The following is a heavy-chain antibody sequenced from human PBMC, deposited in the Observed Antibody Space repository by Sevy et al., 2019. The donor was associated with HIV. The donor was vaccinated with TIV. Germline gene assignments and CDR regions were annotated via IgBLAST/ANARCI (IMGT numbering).Heavy chain of an antibody. CDR3: ASEGCTRPQDY. D-gene: IGHD2-8*01. V-gene: IGHV3-23*01. Sequence: GGSLRLSCAASGFAFYDYSMSWIRQAPGKGLEWVATLSFGCGKINYANSVKGRFTISRDNSKNSFYLQMDNLRVEETARYYCASEGCTRPQDYWGQGTRVTVSS. CDR1: GFAFYDYS. J-gene: IGHJ4*02. CDR2: LSFGCGKI.